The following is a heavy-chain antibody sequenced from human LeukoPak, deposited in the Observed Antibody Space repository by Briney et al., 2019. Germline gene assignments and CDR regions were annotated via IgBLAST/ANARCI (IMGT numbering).Heavy chain of an antibody. J-gene: IGHJ6*02. CDR3: VRDYDYRMDV. Sequence: ASVKVSCKASGYNFPSYGITWVRQAPGQGLEWMGWISAYNGDTNYAQRLQGRVTVTTDTSTSTAYMELRSLRSDDTAVYYCVRDYDYRMDVWGQGTTVTVSS. CDR2: ISAYNGDT. D-gene: IGHD3-3*01. V-gene: IGHV1-18*01. CDR1: GYNFPSYG.